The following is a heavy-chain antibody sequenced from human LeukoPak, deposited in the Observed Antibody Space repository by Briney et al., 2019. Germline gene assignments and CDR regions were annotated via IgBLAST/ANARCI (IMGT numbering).Heavy chain of an antibody. V-gene: IGHV4-59*01. CDR1: GGSISSYY. CDR2: IYYSGST. CDR3: ARSGSYRLQFDY. D-gene: IGHD3-16*02. J-gene: IGHJ4*02. Sequence: PSETLSLTCTVSGGSISSYYWSWIRQPPGKRLEWIGYIYYSGSTNYNPSLKSRVTISVDTSKNQFSLKLSSVTAADTALYYCARSGSYRLQFDYWGQGTLVTVSS.